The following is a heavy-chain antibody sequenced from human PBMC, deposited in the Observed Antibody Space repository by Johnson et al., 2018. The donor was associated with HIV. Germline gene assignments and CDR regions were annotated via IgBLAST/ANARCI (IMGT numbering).Heavy chain of an antibody. CDR3: YCTEHCGAGSESKGTFDA. D-gene: IGHD3-10*01. CDR2: ISFEGNLK. Sequence: QEKLVESGGGVVQPGKSLTLSCVVSGLSFSNFGIHWVRQAPGKGPAWVAVISFEGNLKKYAASVKGRFTISRDKSKNTLNLQMTSLRQDDTAVYSCYCTEHCGAGSESKGTFDAWGQGTMVTVSS. J-gene: IGHJ3*01. CDR1: GLSFSNFG. V-gene: IGHV3-30*03.